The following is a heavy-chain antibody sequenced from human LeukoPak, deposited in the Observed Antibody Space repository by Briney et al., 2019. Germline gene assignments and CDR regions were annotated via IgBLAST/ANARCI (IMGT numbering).Heavy chain of an antibody. CDR3: ARRITMVRGVIIKGWFDP. CDR1: GGSFSGYY. CDR2: INHSGST. D-gene: IGHD3-10*01. V-gene: IGHV4-34*01. J-gene: IGHJ5*02. Sequence: KPSETLSLTCAVYGGSFSGYYWSWIRQPPGKGLEWIGEINHSGSTNYNPSLKSRVTISVDTSKNQFSLKLSSVTAADTAVYYCARRITMVRGVIIKGWFDPWGQGTLVTVSS.